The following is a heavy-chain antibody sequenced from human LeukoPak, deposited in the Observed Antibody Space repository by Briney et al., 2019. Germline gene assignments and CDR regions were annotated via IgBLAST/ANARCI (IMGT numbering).Heavy chain of an antibody. CDR1: GYSFTSYW. Sequence: GESLKISCKGSGYSFTSYWIGWVRQMPGKGLEWMGIIYPGDSDTTYSPSFQGQVTISADKSISTAYLQWSSLKASDAAMYYCARHQQTANYYDSSGYQYWGQGTLVTVSS. J-gene: IGHJ4*02. V-gene: IGHV5-51*01. CDR3: ARHQQTANYYDSSGYQY. D-gene: IGHD3-22*01. CDR2: IYPGDSDT.